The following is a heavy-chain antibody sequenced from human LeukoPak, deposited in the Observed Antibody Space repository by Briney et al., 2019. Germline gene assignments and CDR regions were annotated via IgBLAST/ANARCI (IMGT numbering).Heavy chain of an antibody. V-gene: IGHV4-34*01. Sequence: PSETLSLTCGVFGVSINDYYWIWIRQSPGKGLECIGEISHTEDTRYNPSLESRVTMSVGTSENQLSLKLIFVTAADTAVYYCARILCGHSGSLCYNHWGLGTLVTVSS. J-gene: IGHJ4*02. CDR3: ARILCGHSGSLCYNH. D-gene: IGHD2-21*01. CDR1: GVSINDYY. CDR2: ISHTEDT.